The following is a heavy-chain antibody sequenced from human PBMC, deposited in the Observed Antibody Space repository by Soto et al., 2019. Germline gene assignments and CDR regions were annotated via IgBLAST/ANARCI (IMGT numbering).Heavy chain of an antibody. V-gene: IGHV3-21*01. J-gene: IGHJ6*02. Sequence: WGSLRLSCAASGFTFSSYSMNWVRQAPGKGLEWVSSISSSSSYIYYADSVKGRFTISRDNAKNSLYLQMNSLRAEDTAVYYCARDDMGYCSGGSCYYYYYGMDVWGQGTTVT. CDR3: ARDDMGYCSGGSCYYYYYGMDV. CDR2: ISSSSSYI. CDR1: GFTFSSYS. D-gene: IGHD2-15*01.